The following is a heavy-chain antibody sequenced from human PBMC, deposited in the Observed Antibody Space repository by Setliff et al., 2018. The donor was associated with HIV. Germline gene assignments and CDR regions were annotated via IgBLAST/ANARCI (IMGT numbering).Heavy chain of an antibody. CDR3: ARDDYDISTGYYPD. D-gene: IGHD3-9*01. J-gene: IGHJ4*02. CDR2: ITGSSDTI. CDR1: GFTFSSYE. Sequence: SLRLSCAASGFTFSSYEMDWFRQAPGKGLEWVSYITGSSDTIYYADSVKGRFTISRDNAKNSLYLQMNSLRAEDTAVYYCARDDYDISTGYYPDWGQGTLVTVSS. V-gene: IGHV3-48*03.